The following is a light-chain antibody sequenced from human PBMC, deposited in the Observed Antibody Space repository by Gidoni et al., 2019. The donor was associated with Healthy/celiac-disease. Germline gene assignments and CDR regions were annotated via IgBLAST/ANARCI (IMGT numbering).Light chain of an antibody. CDR1: QSVSSSY. Sequence: VLPPPPGTLSLSPGERATLSCRASQSVSSSYLAWYQQKPGQAPRLLIYGASSRATGIPDRFSGSGSGTDFTLTISRLEPEDFAVYYCQQYGSSPFTFGHGTKVDIK. CDR2: GAS. CDR3: QQYGSSPFT. V-gene: IGKV3-20*01. J-gene: IGKJ3*01.